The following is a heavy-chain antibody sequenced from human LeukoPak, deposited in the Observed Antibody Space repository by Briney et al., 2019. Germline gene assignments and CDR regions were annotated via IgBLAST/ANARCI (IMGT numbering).Heavy chain of an antibody. V-gene: IGHV1-69*01. CDR1: GGTFSSYA. Sequence: GASVTVSCKASGGTFSSYAISWVRQAPGQGLEWMGGIIPIFGTANYAQKFQGRVTITADESTSTAYIELSSLRSEDTAVYYCARGRPGGTVTHTRYFDCWGQGTLVTVSS. D-gene: IGHD4-17*01. CDR3: ARGRPGGTVTHTRYFDC. J-gene: IGHJ4*02. CDR2: IIPIFGTA.